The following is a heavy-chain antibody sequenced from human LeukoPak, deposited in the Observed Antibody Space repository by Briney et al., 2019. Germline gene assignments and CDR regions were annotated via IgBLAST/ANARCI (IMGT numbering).Heavy chain of an antibody. J-gene: IGHJ6*02. CDR3: ARDCSGGSCYPDYYYYGMDV. CDR2: ISAYNGNT. CDR1: GYTFTSYG. Sequence: GASVKVSCKASGYTFTSYGISWVRQAPGQGLEWMGWISAYNGNTNYAQKLQGRVTITRDTSASTAYMELSSLRSEDTAVYYCARDCSGGSCYPDYYYYGMDVWGQGTTVTVPS. D-gene: IGHD2-15*01. V-gene: IGHV1-18*01.